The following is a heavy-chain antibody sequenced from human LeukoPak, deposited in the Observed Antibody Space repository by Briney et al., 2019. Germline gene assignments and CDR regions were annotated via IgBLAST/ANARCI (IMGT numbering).Heavy chain of an antibody. CDR3: AVHIAAAGSQYFQH. CDR2: INHSGST. Sequence: SETLFLTCGLYGGSFRGYYWSWIRQPPGKGLEWIGEINHSGSTNYNPSLKSRVTISIDTSKNQFSLKLSSVTAADTAVYYCAVHIAAAGSQYFQHWGQGTLVTVSS. CDR1: GGSFRGYY. V-gene: IGHV4-34*01. J-gene: IGHJ1*01. D-gene: IGHD6-13*01.